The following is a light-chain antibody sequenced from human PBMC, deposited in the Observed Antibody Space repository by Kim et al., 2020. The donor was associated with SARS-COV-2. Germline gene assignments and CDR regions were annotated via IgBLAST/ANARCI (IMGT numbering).Light chain of an antibody. CDR2: GAS. J-gene: IGKJ2*01. Sequence: PGERATLSCRASQSISIEFLAWYQRISGQPPRLLIFGASNRAAGIPDRFSGGGSGTDFTLTITRLEPADSAVYYCQQYTTSPPAYTFGQGTKLEI. CDR3: QQYTTSPPAYT. CDR1: QSISIEF. V-gene: IGKV3-20*01.